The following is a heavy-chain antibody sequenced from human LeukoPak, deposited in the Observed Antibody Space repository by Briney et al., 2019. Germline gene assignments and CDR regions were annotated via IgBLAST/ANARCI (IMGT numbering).Heavy chain of an antibody. CDR1: GYTFTTYG. J-gene: IGHJ6*03. V-gene: IGHV1-18*01. CDR2: ISAYNGNT. Sequence: ASVKVSCKASGYTFTTYGISWVRQAPGQGLEWMGWISAYNGNTNYAQKLQGRVTMTTDTSTSTAHMELRGLRSDDTAVYYCARTAPGTSLGGYYYYMDVWGTGTTVTVSS. D-gene: IGHD1/OR15-1a*01. CDR3: ARTAPGTSLGGYYYYMDV.